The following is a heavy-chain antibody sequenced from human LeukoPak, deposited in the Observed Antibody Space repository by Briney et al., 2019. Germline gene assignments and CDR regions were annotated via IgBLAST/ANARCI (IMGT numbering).Heavy chain of an antibody. V-gene: IGHV4-39*01. J-gene: IGHJ4*02. CDR2: IYYSGST. CDR3: ARHQNQDTAMVLENYFDY. CDR1: GGSISSSSYY. D-gene: IGHD5-18*01. Sequence: PSETLSLTCTVSGGSISSSSYYWGWIRQPPGKGLEWIGSIYYSGSTYYNPSLKSRVTISVDTSKNQFSLKLSSVTAADTAVYYCARHQNQDTAMVLENYFDYWGQGTLVTVSS.